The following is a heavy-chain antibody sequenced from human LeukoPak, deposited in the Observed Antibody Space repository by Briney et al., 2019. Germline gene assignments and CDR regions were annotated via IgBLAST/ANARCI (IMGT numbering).Heavy chain of an antibody. Sequence: GSLRLSCAASGFTFTKYWMTWVRQAPGKGLEWIGEINHSGSTNYNPSLKSRVTISVDTSKNQFSLKLSSVTAADTAVYYCASLGYCSSTSCLISRASVDVWGKGTTVTVSS. V-gene: IGHV4-34*01. CDR3: ASLGYCSSTSCLISRASVDV. CDR1: GFTFTKYW. D-gene: IGHD2-2*01. CDR2: INHSGST. J-gene: IGHJ6*04.